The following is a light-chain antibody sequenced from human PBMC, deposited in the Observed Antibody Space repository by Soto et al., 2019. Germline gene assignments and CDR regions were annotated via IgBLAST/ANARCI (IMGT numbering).Light chain of an antibody. V-gene: IGKV3-20*01. CDR1: QSVSSSY. CDR2: GAS. CDR3: QQYGSSPGT. Sequence: EIVLTQSPGTLSLSPGEIATLSCRASQSVSSSYLAWYQHKPGQAPRLLIYGASSRATGIPDRFSGSGSGTDFTRTISRLEPEEFAVYYCQQYGSSPGTFGQGTKVEIK. J-gene: IGKJ1*01.